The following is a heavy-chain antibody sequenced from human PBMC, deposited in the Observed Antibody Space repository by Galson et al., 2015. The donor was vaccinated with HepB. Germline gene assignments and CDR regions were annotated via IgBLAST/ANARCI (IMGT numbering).Heavy chain of an antibody. CDR3: ARVRTRYWDFDY. Sequence: SVKVSCKASGYTFTSYAMHWVRQAPGQRLEWMGWINAGNGNTKYSQKFQGRVTITRDTSASTAYMELSSLRSEDTAVYYCARVRTRYWDFDYWGQGTLVTVSS. CDR1: GYTFTSYA. J-gene: IGHJ4*02. V-gene: IGHV1-3*01. D-gene: IGHD2-8*02. CDR2: INAGNGNT.